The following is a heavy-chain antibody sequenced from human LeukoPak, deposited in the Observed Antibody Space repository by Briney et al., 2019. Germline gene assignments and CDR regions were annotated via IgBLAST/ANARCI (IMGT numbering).Heavy chain of an antibody. D-gene: IGHD3-9*01. CDR3: ARVRDILTGYYNYMDV. V-gene: IGHV1-18*01. CDR2: ISADNGNT. Sequence: ASVKVSCKASGYTFGSYGISWVRQAPGQGLEWMGWISADNGNTNYALKLQGRVTMTTDTSTSTAYMELRSLRSDDTAVYYCARVRDILTGYYNYMDVWGKGTTVTVSS. CDR1: GYTFGSYG. J-gene: IGHJ6*03.